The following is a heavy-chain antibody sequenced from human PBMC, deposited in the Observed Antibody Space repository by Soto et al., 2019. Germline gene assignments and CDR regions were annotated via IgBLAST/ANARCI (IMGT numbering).Heavy chain of an antibody. CDR2: ISAYNGNT. Sequence: GASVKVSCKASGYTFSSYAMHWVRQAPGQRLEWMGWISAYNGNTNYAQKLQGRVTMTTDTSTSTAYMELRSLRSDDTAVYYCAQYSGSYLDFDAFDIWGQGTMVTVSS. V-gene: IGHV1-18*01. D-gene: IGHD1-26*01. CDR1: GYTFSSYA. J-gene: IGHJ3*02. CDR3: AQYSGSYLDFDAFDI.